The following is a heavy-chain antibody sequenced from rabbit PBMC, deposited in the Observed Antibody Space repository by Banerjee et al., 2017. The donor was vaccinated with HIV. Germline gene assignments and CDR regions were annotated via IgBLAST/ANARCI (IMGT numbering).Heavy chain of an antibody. Sequence: QEHLVESGGGLVQPGGSLKVSCKASGFDFSNYGVSWVRQAPGKGLEWIGYIDPVFDSTYYASWVNGRFTISSHNAQNTLYLQLNSLTAADTATYFCARDAGYAGSNLWGPGTLVTVS. CDR1: GFDFSNYG. V-gene: IGHV1S47*01. J-gene: IGHJ4*01. CDR2: IDPVFDST. D-gene: IGHD4-2*01. CDR3: ARDAGYAGSNL.